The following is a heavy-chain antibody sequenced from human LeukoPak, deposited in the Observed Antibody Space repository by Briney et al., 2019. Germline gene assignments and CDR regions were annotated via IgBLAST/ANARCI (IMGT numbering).Heavy chain of an antibody. CDR2: TYYRSKWYH. D-gene: IGHD2-2*01. CDR3: ARVFTRGTSYYFDY. V-gene: IGHV6-1*01. CDR1: GDSVSINSVT. J-gene: IGHJ4*02. Sequence: SPTLSLTCVVSGDSVSINSVTWNWIRQSPSRGLEWLGSTYYRSKWYHDDEVSGKSRIIINPDTSKNQYSLQVNSVTPEDAAVYYCARVFTRGTSYYFDYWGQGTLVTVSS.